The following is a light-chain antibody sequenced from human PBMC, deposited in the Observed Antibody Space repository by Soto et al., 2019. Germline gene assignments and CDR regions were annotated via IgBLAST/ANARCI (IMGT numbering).Light chain of an antibody. J-gene: IGKJ4*01. CDR2: DAS. Sequence: EIVLTQSPGTLSLSPGERATLSCRASQSVSNNYLAWYQQKPGQAPRLLIYDASSRATGIPDRFSGSGSGTDFTLPSSRLEPEDFAVYYCQQDGSSPPVTFGGGTKVEIK. CDR1: QSVSNNY. CDR3: QQDGSSPPVT. V-gene: IGKV3-20*01.